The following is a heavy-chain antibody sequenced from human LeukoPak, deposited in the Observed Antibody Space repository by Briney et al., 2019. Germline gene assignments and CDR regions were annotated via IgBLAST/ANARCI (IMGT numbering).Heavy chain of an antibody. CDR2: IRSGGTYT. CDR3: AREEHNSGDYHVFDI. V-gene: IGHV3-11*05. Sequence: PGGSLRLSCAASGFTFSDYYMSWIRQAPGKGLQWVSYIRSGGTYTEYADAVKGRFTISRDNAKDSLYLQMNSLRAEDTAVYYCAREEHNSGDYHVFDIWGQGTMVTVSS. CDR1: GFTFSDYY. J-gene: IGHJ3*02. D-gene: IGHD4-17*01.